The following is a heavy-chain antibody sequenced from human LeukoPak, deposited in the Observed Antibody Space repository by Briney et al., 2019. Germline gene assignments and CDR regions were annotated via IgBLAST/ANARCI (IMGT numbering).Heavy chain of an antibody. V-gene: IGHV3-21*01. Sequence: GGSLRLSCAASGFAFSSYSMSWVRQAPGKGLEWVSSINVSPAYISYADSVKGRFTISRDNAKNSLYLQMNSLRAEDTAVYFCARDLNWGAGALDIWGQGTMVSVSS. CDR2: INVSPAYI. CDR1: GFAFSSYS. J-gene: IGHJ3*02. CDR3: ARDLNWGAGALDI. D-gene: IGHD7-27*01.